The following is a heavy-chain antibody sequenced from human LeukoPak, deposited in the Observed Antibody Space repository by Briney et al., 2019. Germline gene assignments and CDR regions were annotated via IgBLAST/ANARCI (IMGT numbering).Heavy chain of an antibody. J-gene: IGHJ4*02. CDR3: AHRRSGSRFDY. CDR2: IYWDDDK. Sequence: SGPTLVKPTQTLTLTCTFSGFSLSISGMGVGWIRQPPGKALEWLALIYWDDDKRYSPSLKSRLTIAKDTSKNQVVLTMTNIDPADPATYYCAHRRSGSRFDYWGQGTLVTVSS. D-gene: IGHD3-10*01. CDR1: GFSLSISGMG. V-gene: IGHV2-5*02.